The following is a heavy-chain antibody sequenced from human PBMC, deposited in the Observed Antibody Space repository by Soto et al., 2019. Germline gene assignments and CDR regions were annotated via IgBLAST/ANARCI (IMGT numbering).Heavy chain of an antibody. CDR2: INTYNGNT. CDR1: GYSFTRYG. CDR3: AMVDVYVTPSPQDV. J-gene: IGHJ6*02. D-gene: IGHD3-16*01. V-gene: IGHV1-18*01. Sequence: QVQLVQSRAEVKNPGASVKVSCKASGYSFTRYGLAWARQAPGQGLEWMGWINTYNGNTNYAQNLQGRVTLTTDTSTSTAYMELTSLRSNDTAIYYCAMVDVYVTPSPQDVWGQGTTVIFS.